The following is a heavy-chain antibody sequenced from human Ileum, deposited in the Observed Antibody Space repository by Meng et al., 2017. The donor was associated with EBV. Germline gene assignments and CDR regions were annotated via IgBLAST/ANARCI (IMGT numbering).Heavy chain of an antibody. D-gene: IGHD2-15*01. V-gene: IGHV4-30-2*01. CDR3: GSAGQLSQIDY. CDR2: IFHSGNS. Sequence: RQVGESASGLVMPSETLSLPCAVSGGSISSGGYSWSWIWQPPGKGLELIGYIFHSGNSNYHPSHKSRVTSAEDRTKNQFSLKLSSVTAADTAVYYGGSAGQLSQIDYWGQGTLVTVSS. CDR1: GGSISSGGYS. J-gene: IGHJ4*02.